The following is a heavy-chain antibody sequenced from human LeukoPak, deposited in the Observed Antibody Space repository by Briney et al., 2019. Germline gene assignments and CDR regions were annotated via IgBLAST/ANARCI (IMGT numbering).Heavy chain of an antibody. CDR1: GGSITSSSYC. CDR3: ARVGLVRGGEFRRSQYYFDY. Sequence: SETLSLTCTVSGGSITSSSYCWGWIRQPPGKGLEWNGNICYSGSTYYSPSLKSRVTISVDTSKNQFSLQLSSVTAADTAVYYCARVGLVRGGEFRRSQYYFDYWGQGTLVTVSS. D-gene: IGHD2-21*01. V-gene: IGHV4-39*01. J-gene: IGHJ4*02. CDR2: ICYSGST.